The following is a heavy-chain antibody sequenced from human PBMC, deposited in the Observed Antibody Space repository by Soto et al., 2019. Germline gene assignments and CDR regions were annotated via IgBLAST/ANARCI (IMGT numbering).Heavy chain of an antibody. CDR1: GFTFSSYS. D-gene: IGHD2-15*01. CDR2: ISSSSSYI. J-gene: IGHJ5*02. V-gene: IGHV3-21*01. Sequence: GGSLRLSCAASGFTFSSYSMNWVRQAPGKGLARVSSISSSSSYIYYADSVKGRFTISRDNAKNSLYLQMNSLRAEDTAVYYCARDQGXYCSGGSCYPHYNWFDPWGPGTLVTVSS. CDR3: ARDQGXYCSGGSCYPHYNWFDP.